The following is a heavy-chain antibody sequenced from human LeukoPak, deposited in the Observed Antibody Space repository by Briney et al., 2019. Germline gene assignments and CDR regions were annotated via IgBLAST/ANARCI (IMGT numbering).Heavy chain of an antibody. CDR3: ARMTPDSPSFDY. CDR2: IDWDDDK. CDR1: GFSLSTPEMC. J-gene: IGHJ4*02. D-gene: IGHD2-15*01. Sequence: SGPALVKPTQTLTLTCTFSGFSLSTPEMCVTWIRQPPGKALEWLARIDWDDDKFYSPSLRSRLTISKDTPKNQVVLRMTNMDPVDTGTYYCARMTPDSPSFDYWGQGALITVSS. V-gene: IGHV2-70*17.